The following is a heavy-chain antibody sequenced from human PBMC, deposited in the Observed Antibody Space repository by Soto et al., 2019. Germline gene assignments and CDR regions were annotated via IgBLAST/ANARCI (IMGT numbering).Heavy chain of an antibody. CDR1: GFTFSDHY. J-gene: IGHJ3*02. CDR2: TRNKANSYTT. D-gene: IGHD3-22*01. V-gene: IGHV3-72*01. CDR3: ARVYYYDSSGYDVGAFDI. Sequence: EVQLVESGGGLVQPGGSLRLSCAASGFTFSDHYMDWVRQAPGKGLEWVGRTRNKANSYTTEYAASVKGRFTISRDDSKNSLYLQMNSLKTEDTAVYYCARVYYYDSSGYDVGAFDIWGQGTMVTVSS.